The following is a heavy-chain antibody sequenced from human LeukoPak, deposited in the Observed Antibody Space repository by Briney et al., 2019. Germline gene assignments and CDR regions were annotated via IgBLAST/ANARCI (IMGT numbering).Heavy chain of an antibody. CDR2: IYDSGST. J-gene: IGHJ4*02. V-gene: IGHV4-59*12. Sequence: PSETLSLTCTISRDSISGKYWSWIRQSPGKGLEWIGYIYDSGSTNYNPSLASRVTISVDTSKNQFSLRLTSVTTADTAVYYFTRDHGRSIVLQWGQGTLVTVSS. CDR1: RDSISGKY. D-gene: IGHD1-26*01. CDR3: TRDHGRSIVLQ.